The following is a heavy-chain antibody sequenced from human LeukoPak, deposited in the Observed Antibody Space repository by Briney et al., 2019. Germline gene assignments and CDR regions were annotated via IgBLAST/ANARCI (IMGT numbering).Heavy chain of an antibody. J-gene: IGHJ4*02. CDR1: GGSISSYY. Sequence: SETLSLTCTVSGGSISSYYWSWIRQPPGKGLEWIGYIYYSGSTNYNPSLKSRVTISVDTSKNQFSLKLSSVTAADTAVYYCARVKRKYQRPFDYWGQGTLVTVSS. D-gene: IGHD2-2*01. CDR2: IYYSGST. CDR3: ARVKRKYQRPFDY. V-gene: IGHV4-59*12.